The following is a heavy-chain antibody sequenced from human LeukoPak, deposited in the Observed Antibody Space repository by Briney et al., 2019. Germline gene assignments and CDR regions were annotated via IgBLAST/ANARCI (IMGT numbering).Heavy chain of an antibody. CDR1: GGSISSYF. CDR3: ARFRVGTTTYFDY. Sequence: SETLSLTCTVSGGSISSYFWSWIRQPPGKGLEWIGFISYSGSTNYNPPLKSRVTISVDTSKNQFSLKLSSVTAADTAVYYCARFRVGTTTYFDYWGQGTLVTVSS. D-gene: IGHD1-26*01. V-gene: IGHV4-59*08. CDR2: ISYSGST. J-gene: IGHJ4*02.